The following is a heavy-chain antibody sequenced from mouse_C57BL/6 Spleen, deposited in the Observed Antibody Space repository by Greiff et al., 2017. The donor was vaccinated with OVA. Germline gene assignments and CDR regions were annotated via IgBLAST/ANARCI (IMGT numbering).Heavy chain of an antibody. CDR1: GFTFSSYA. J-gene: IGHJ1*03. D-gene: IGHD2-5*01. CDR3: ARDDSNSYFDV. V-gene: IGHV5-4*01. CDR2: ISDGGSYT. Sequence: VQLKESGGGLVKPGGSLKLSCAASGFTFSSYAMSWVRQTPEKRLEWVATISDGGSYTYYPDNVKGRFTISRDNAKNNLYLQMSHLKSEDTAMYYCARDDSNSYFDVWGTGTTVTVSS.